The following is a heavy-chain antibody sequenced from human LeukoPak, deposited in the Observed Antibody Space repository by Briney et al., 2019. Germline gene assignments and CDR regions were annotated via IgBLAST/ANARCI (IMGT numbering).Heavy chain of an antibody. Sequence: PGGSLRLSCAASGFTFSSYAMHWVRQAPGKGLEWVTEISFDGRKKTYVDSVKGRFTISRDSPKNTVYLQMDSLRAEDTAVYYCARGAEKILSFGEYPSDAFDIWGQGTMVSVTS. CDR2: ISFDGRKK. J-gene: IGHJ3*02. V-gene: IGHV3-30*04. CDR1: GFTFSSYA. D-gene: IGHD3-10*01. CDR3: ARGAEKILSFGEYPSDAFDI.